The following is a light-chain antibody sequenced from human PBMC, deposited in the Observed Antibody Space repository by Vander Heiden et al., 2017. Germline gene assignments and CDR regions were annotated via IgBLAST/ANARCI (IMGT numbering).Light chain of an antibody. CDR1: SSDVGGYNY. V-gene: IGLV2-14*03. J-gene: IGLJ1*01. Sequence: SALTQPASVSASPGQSITISCTGTSSDVGGYNYVSWHQQHPGKAPKLIIYDVSNRPSGVSSRFSGSKSGNTASLTISGLQAEDEADYYCSSYTTSGTGVFGTGTKVTVL. CDR3: SSYTTSGTGV. CDR2: DVS.